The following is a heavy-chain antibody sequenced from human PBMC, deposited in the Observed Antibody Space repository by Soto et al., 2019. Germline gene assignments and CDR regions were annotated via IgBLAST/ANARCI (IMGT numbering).Heavy chain of an antibody. Sequence: PSETLSLTCTVSGGSISSYYCSWIRQPPRKGLEWIGYIYYSGSTYYNPSLKSRVTISVDTSKNQFSLKLSSVTAADTAVYYCASSITIFGVVTLAGAFDIWGQGTTVTVS. CDR1: GGSISSYY. CDR2: IYYSGST. D-gene: IGHD3-3*01. J-gene: IGHJ3*02. V-gene: IGHV4-59*06. CDR3: ASSITIFGVVTLAGAFDI.